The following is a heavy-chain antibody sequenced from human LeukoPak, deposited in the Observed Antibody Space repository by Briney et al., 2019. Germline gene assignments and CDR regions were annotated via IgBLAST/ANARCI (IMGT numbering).Heavy chain of an antibody. V-gene: IGHV4-30-2*01. D-gene: IGHD4-23*01. J-gene: IGHJ1*01. Sequence: SETLSLTCAVSGGSISSGGYSWSWIRQPPGKGLEWIGYIYHGGSTYYNPSLKSRVTISVDRSKNQFSLKLTSVTAADTAVCYCASDFGGHFQHWGQGTLVTVSS. CDR2: IYHGGST. CDR3: ASDFGGHFQH. CDR1: GGSISSGGYS.